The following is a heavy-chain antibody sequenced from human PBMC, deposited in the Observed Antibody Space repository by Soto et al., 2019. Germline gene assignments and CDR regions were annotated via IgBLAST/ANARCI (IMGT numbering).Heavy chain of an antibody. J-gene: IGHJ4*02. CDR1: GYSFSTYS. V-gene: IGHV3-23*01. Sequence: PGESLKISCKGSGYSFSTYSTGWVRQAPGKGLEWVSAISGSGGSTYYADSVKGRFTISRDNSKNTLYLQMNSLRAEDTAVYYCAKALIPLYYYDSSGSPDCFDYWGQGTLVTVSS. CDR2: ISGSGGST. D-gene: IGHD3-22*01. CDR3: AKALIPLYYYDSSGSPDCFDY.